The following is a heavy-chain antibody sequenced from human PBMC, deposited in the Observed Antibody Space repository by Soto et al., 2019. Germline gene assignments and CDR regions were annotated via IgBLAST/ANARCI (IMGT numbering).Heavy chain of an antibody. V-gene: IGHV1-18*04. CDR1: GYSFTTHA. Sequence: ASVKVSCKTSGYSFTTHAITWVRQAPGQGLEWMGWISTYNGDTNYAQKFQGRVTLTKDTSTSTAYMELRSLRSDDTAVYYCARDPSNTSGYRIYFDAWGHGTLVTVSS. CDR2: ISTYNGDT. D-gene: IGHD6-19*01. J-gene: IGHJ5*01. CDR3: ARDPSNTSGYRIYFDA.